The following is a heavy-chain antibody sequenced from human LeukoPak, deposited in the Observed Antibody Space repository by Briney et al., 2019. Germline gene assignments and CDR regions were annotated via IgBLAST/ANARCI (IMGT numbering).Heavy chain of an antibody. CDR1: GDSVSSNSAA. V-gene: IGHV6-1*01. CDR3: ARGYYYDSSGYPYYYMDV. D-gene: IGHD3-22*01. CDR2: TYYRSKWYN. Sequence: SQTLSLTCAISGDSVSSNSAAWNWIRQSPSRGLEWLGRTYYRSKWYNDYAVSVNSRITINPDTSKNQFSLQLNSVTPEDTAVYYCARGYYYDSSGYPYYYMDVWDKGTTVTISS. J-gene: IGHJ6*03.